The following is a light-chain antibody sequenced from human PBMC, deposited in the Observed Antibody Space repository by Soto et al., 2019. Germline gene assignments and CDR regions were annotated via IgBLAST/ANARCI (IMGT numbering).Light chain of an antibody. CDR3: QKYHHGPLT. CDR1: QNVDIN. Sequence: EAEMMQSPATLSVSPGETATLSCRASQNVDINLAWYQQKPGQTPRLLIFGASTRTSGTPARFSGSGSGTEFTLTISSLRSEDFAVYFCQKYHHGPLTFGGGTKVEIK. CDR2: GAS. V-gene: IGKV3-15*01. J-gene: IGKJ4*01.